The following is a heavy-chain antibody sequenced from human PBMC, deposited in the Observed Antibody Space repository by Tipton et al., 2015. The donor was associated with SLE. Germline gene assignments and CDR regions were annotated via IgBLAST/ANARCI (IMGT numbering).Heavy chain of an antibody. D-gene: IGHD4-11*01. J-gene: IGHJ4*02. CDR3: ARVWMYSNYDFDS. CDR2: ITWNSGDI. Sequence: SLRLSCSASGFAFDDYAMHWVRQVPGKGLEWVSGITWNSGDIGYADSVKGRFTISRDNAKNSLYLQMESLRAEDTAIYYCARVWMYSNYDFDSWGQGTLVTVSS. V-gene: IGHV3-9*01. CDR1: GFAFDDYA.